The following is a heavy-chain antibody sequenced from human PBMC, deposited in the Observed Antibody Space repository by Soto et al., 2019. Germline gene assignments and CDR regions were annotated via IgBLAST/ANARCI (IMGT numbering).Heavy chain of an antibody. Sequence: SQTLSLTCAISGDSVSSNSAAWNWIRQSPSRGLEWLGRTYYRSKWYNDYAVSVKSRITINPDTSKNQFSLQLNSVTPEDTAVYYCARGGGGSYYVYYYYGMDVWGQGTTVTVSS. V-gene: IGHV6-1*01. J-gene: IGHJ6*02. CDR1: GDSVSSNSAA. CDR2: TYYRSKWYN. CDR3: ARGGGGSYYVYYYYGMDV. D-gene: IGHD1-26*01.